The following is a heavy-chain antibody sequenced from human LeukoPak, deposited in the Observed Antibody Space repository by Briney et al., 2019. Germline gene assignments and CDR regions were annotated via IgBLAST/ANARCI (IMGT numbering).Heavy chain of an antibody. Sequence: GGSLRLSCAASGFTLSSYAMHWVRQAPGKGLEWVAVISYDGSNKYYADSVKGRFTISRDNSKNTLYLQMNSLRAEDTAVYYCARRGNCSSTSCLNWFDPWGQGTLVTVSS. J-gene: IGHJ5*02. V-gene: IGHV3-30-3*01. D-gene: IGHD2-2*01. CDR2: ISYDGSNK. CDR3: ARRGNCSSTSCLNWFDP. CDR1: GFTLSSYA.